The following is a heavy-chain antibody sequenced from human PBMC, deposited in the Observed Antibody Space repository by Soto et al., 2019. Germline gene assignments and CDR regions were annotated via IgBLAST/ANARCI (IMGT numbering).Heavy chain of an antibody. CDR3: ARQDDILTGVDY. Sequence: QVQLQESGPGLVKPSETLSLTCTVSGGSISYYYWSWIRQPPGKGLEWIGYINYSGSTNYNPSLKSRVSISIATSKHHFSLKLSSVSAADTAVYYCARQDDILTGVDYWGQGTLVTVSS. J-gene: IGHJ4*02. D-gene: IGHD3-9*01. CDR1: GGSISYYY. V-gene: IGHV4-59*08. CDR2: INYSGST.